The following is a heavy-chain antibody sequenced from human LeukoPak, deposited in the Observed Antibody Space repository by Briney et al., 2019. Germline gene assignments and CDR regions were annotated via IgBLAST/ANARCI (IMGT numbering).Heavy chain of an antibody. CDR3: AKDYYGSGSYSPAFDY. V-gene: IGHV3-23*01. CDR1: GFTFSSYA. Sequence: GGSLRLSCAASGFTFSSYAMSWVRQAPGKGLEWVSAISGSGGSTYYADSVKGRFTISRDNSKNTLYLQMNSLRAEDTAVYYCAKDYYGSGSYSPAFDYWGQGTPVTVSS. D-gene: IGHD3-10*01. J-gene: IGHJ4*02. CDR2: ISGSGGST.